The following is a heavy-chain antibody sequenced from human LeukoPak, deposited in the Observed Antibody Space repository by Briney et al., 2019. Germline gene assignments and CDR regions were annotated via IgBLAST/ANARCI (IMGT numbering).Heavy chain of an antibody. J-gene: IGHJ4*02. CDR3: EREDYYFDS. CDR2: INHSRGT. V-gene: IGHV4-34*01. Sequence: SETLSLTCSVYGGSITAYYWSWIRQPPGKGLEWIGEINHSRGTKYNPSLESRVTILLDASKNEFSLNLNSVTAADTAVYYCEREDYYFDSWGQGTLVTVSS. CDR1: GGSITAYY.